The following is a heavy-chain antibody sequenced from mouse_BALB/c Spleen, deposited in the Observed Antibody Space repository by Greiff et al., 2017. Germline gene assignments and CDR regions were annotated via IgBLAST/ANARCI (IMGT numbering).Heavy chain of an antibody. CDR2: IYPGNGDT. D-gene: IGHD1-1*01. J-gene: IGHJ4*01. CDR1: GYTFTSYN. CDR3: ARGGRITTVVAHYAMDY. V-gene: IGHV1-12*01. Sequence: QVQLQQPGAELVKPGASVKMSCKASGYTFTSYNMHWVKQTPGQGLEWIGAIYPGNGDTSYNQKFKGKATLTADKSSSTAYMQLSSLTSEDSAVYDCARGGRITTVVAHYAMDYWGQGTAVTVAS.